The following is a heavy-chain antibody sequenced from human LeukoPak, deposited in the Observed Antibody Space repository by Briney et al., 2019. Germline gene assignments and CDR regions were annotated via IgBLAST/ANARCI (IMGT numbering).Heavy chain of an antibody. CDR2: ISGSGGST. Sequence: PGGSLRLSCAVSGFSFSSYAMSWVRQAPGKGLEWVSAISGSGGSTYYADSVKGWFTISRDNSKNTLYLQMNSLRAEDTAVYYCAKDRTLSYCSSTSCPAYFDYWGQGTLVTVSS. CDR3: AKDRTLSYCSSTSCPAYFDY. J-gene: IGHJ4*02. V-gene: IGHV3-23*01. CDR1: GFSFSSYA. D-gene: IGHD2-2*01.